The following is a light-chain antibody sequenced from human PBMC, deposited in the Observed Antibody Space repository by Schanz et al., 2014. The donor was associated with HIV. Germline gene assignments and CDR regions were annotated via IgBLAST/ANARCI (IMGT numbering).Light chain of an antibody. CDR2: GAS. V-gene: IGKV3-20*01. J-gene: IGKJ3*01. CDR3: QQYGSSGT. Sequence: EIVLTQSPGTLSLSLGERATLSCRASQTVSNGYLAWFQQKPGQAPRLLIYGASSRATGVPDRFSGSGSGTYFTLTSNRLEPEDCAVYYCQQYGSSGTFGPGTKVHIK. CDR1: QTVSNGY.